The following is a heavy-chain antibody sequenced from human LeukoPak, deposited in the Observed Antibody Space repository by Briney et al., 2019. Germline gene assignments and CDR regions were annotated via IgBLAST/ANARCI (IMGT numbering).Heavy chain of an antibody. J-gene: IGHJ4*02. CDR2: IRYDGINK. CDR1: GFIFRNYP. Sequence: GGSLRLSCVGSGFIFRNYPMYWVRQAPGKGLEWVAFIRYDGINKYYADSVEGRISISRDNSKNTLYLQMNSLRAEDTAVYYCAKEIWPTVTIPGRTYFDYWGQGTLVTVSS. D-gene: IGHD4-17*01. CDR3: AKEIWPTVTIPGRTYFDY. V-gene: IGHV3-30*02.